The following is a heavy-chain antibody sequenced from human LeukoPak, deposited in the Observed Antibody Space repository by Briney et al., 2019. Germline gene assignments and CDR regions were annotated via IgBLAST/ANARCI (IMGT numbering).Heavy chain of an antibody. Sequence: SETLSLTCTVSGGSISSGDYYWSWIRQPPGKGREWIGYIFYSGSTYYNPSLKSRVTISVDTSKNQFSLKLSSVTAADTAVYYCARQGDVDTAMVSRAFDIWGQGTIVTVSS. CDR2: IFYSGST. CDR3: ARQGDVDTAMVSRAFDI. CDR1: GGSISSGDYY. V-gene: IGHV4-30-4*01. J-gene: IGHJ3*02. D-gene: IGHD5-18*01.